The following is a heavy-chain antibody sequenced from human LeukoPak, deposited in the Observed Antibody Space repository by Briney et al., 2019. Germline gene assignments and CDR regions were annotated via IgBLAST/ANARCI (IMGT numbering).Heavy chain of an antibody. J-gene: IGHJ3*02. D-gene: IGHD3-9*01. Sequence: PSETLSLTCTVSGGSISSYYWSWIRQPPGKGLEWIGYIYYSGSTNYNPSLKSRVTISVDTSKNQFSLKLSSVTAADTAVYYCARAVLRYFDWLFLGAFDIWGQGTMVTVSS. CDR3: ARAVLRYFDWLFLGAFDI. V-gene: IGHV4-59*01. CDR1: GGSISSYY. CDR2: IYYSGST.